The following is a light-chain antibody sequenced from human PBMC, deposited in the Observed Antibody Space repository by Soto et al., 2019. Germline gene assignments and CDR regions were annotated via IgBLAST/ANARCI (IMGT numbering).Light chain of an antibody. CDR3: QQTYNAPYT. Sequence: DIPMTQSPSSLSVSVGDRVTITCRASQNIGTSLNWYQMKLGRAPTLLIYSASTLQSGAPSRFSGGGSGTEFTLTINSLQPEDFATYSCQQTYNAPYTFGQGTTLEIK. V-gene: IGKV1-39*01. CDR2: SAS. CDR1: QNIGTS. J-gene: IGKJ2*01.